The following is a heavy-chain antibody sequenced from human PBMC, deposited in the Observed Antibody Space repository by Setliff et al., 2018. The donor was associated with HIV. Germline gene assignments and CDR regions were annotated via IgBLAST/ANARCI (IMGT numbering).Heavy chain of an antibody. CDR1: GFTFNNAW. CDR3: TRDRPGVTLIPGGPDY. D-gene: IGHD3-22*01. V-gene: IGHV3-15*01. J-gene: IGHJ4*02. Sequence: AGGSLRLSCAASGFTFNNAWMSWVRQAPGKGLEWVGRIKSKTDGGTTKYAAPVKGRFTISRDDSRNTLYLQMNSLKTEDTAVYYCTRDRPGVTLIPGGPDYWGQGTLVTVSS. CDR2: IKSKTDGGTT.